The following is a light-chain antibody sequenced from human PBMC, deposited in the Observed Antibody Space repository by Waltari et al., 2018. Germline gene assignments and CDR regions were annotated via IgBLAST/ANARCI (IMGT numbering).Light chain of an antibody. CDR3: QQSYSVPIT. CDR1: QRISYS. V-gene: IGKV1-39*01. J-gene: IGKJ4*01. Sequence: DILMTQSPSSLSASVGDTVTITCRASQRISYSLNWYQQNPGEAPKVLIAAAASVRSGVPSRFSGDGSGTYFTLAITNRQPEDCATYYCQQSYSVPITFGGGTKVES. CDR2: AAA.